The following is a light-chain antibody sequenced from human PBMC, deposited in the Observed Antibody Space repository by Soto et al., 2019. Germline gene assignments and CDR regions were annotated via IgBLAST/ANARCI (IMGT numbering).Light chain of an antibody. Sequence: IVLTQSPGTLSLSPGERATLSCRASQSVSSSYLAWYQQKPGQAPRLLIYGASGRATGIPDRFSGSGSGTDFTLTISRLEPEDFAVYYCQQYGSSPPVTCGQGTRLEIK. V-gene: IGKV3-20*01. CDR1: QSVSSSY. J-gene: IGKJ5*01. CDR3: QQYGSSPPVT. CDR2: GAS.